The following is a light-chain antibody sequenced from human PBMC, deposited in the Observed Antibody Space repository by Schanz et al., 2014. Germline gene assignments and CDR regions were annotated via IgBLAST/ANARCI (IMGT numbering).Light chain of an antibody. Sequence: QSALTQPASVSGSPGQSITVSCTGTSSDVGSYNLVSWYQQHPGKAPKLMIYEGTQRPSGVSNRFSGSKSGNTASLTISGLQDEDEADYYCCSYAGSGLYVFGTGTKLTVL. J-gene: IGLJ1*01. V-gene: IGLV2-23*01. CDR1: SSDVGSYNL. CDR2: EGT. CDR3: CSYAGSGLYV.